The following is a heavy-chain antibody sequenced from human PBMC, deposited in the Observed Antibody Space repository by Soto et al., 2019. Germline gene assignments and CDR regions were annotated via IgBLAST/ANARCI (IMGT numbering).Heavy chain of an antibody. Sequence: GASVKVSCKASGYTFTSYYMHWVRQAPGQGLEWMGIINPSGGSTSYAQKFQGRVTMTRDTSTSTVYMELSSLRSEDTAVYYCAREGVAPYHYYGMDVWGQGTPVTVSS. V-gene: IGHV1-46*01. CDR3: AREGVAPYHYYGMDV. D-gene: IGHD5-12*01. CDR1: GYTFTSYY. J-gene: IGHJ6*02. CDR2: INPSGGST.